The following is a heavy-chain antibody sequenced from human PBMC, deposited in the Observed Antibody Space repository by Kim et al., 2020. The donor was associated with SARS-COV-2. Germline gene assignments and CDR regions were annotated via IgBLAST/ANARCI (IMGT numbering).Heavy chain of an antibody. V-gene: IGHV4-34*01. CDR3: ARGPLYGSGSDTYYFDY. CDR1: GGSFSGYY. D-gene: IGHD3-10*01. Sequence: SETLSLTCAVYGGSFSGYYWSWIRQPPGKGLEWIGEINHSGSTNYNPSLKSRVTISVDTSKNQFSLKLSSVTAADTAVYYCARGPLYGSGSDTYYFDYWGQGTLVTVSS. J-gene: IGHJ4*02. CDR2: INHSGST.